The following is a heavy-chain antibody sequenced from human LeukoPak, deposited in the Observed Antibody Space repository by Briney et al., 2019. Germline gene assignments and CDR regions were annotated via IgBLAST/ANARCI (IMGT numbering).Heavy chain of an antibody. CDR1: GFSFDDFD. D-gene: IGHD3-10*01. CDR2: IGWNGRSI. V-gene: IGHV3-9*01. Sequence: GGSLRLSCEASGFSFDDFDMHWVRHAPGKGLEWVSRIGWNGRSIHYADSVKGRFTISRDNAKNSLYLQMNSLRAEDAALYYCAKDSDYFGSGSYYNFWDVWGQGTTVIVSS. CDR3: AKDSDYFGSGSYYNFWDV. J-gene: IGHJ6*02.